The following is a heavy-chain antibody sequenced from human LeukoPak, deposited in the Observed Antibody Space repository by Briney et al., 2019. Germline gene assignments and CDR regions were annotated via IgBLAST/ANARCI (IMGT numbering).Heavy chain of an antibody. D-gene: IGHD5-24*01. CDR3: ASIRWYYYYGMDV. Sequence: PSETLSLTCTVSGVSISSGGYDWSWIRQHPGKGLAWIGYIYYSGSTYYNPSLKSRVTISVDTSKNHFSLKLSSVTAADTAVYYCASIRWYYYYGMDVWGQGTTVTVSS. V-gene: IGHV4-31*03. CDR2: IYYSGST. J-gene: IGHJ6*02. CDR1: GVSISSGGYD.